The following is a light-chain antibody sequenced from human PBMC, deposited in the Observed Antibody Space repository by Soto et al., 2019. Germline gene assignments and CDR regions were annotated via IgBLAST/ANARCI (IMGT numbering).Light chain of an antibody. Sequence: DTVMTQPPDSLAVSLGERATINCKSSQSVLSSSNSKNYLAWYQQKPGQPPKLLIYWASTRESGVPDRFSGSGSGTDFTLTITSLQAEDVAIYYCQQYYGAPLTFGGGTKVEIK. CDR1: QSVLSSSNSKNY. J-gene: IGKJ4*01. V-gene: IGKV4-1*01. CDR2: WAS. CDR3: QQYYGAPLT.